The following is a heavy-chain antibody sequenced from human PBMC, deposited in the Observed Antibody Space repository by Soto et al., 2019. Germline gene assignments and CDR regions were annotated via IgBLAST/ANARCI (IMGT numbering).Heavy chain of an antibody. CDR2: IYYSGST. J-gene: IGHJ3*02. CDR3: ARGRRGDYNAFDI. V-gene: IGHV4-59*01. CDR1: GGSISSYY. D-gene: IGHD4-17*01. Sequence: SETLSLTCTVSGGSISSYYWSWIRQPPGKGLEWIGYIYYSGSTNYNPSLKSRVTISVDTSKNQFSLKLSSVTAADTAVFYWARGRRGDYNAFDIWGQGTTVTVSS.